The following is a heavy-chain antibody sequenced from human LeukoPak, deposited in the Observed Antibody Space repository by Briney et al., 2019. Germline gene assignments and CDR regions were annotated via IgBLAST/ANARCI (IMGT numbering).Heavy chain of an antibody. V-gene: IGHV5-51*01. D-gene: IGHD2-2*01. CDR1: GYSFTSYW. CDR2: IYPGDSDT. J-gene: IGHJ3*02. CDR3: AGSEVVPAAMRAFDI. Sequence: GESLKISCKGSGYSFTSYWIGWVRQMPGKGLEWMGIIYPGDSDTRYSPSFQGQVTISADKSISTAYLQWSSLKASDTAMYYCAGSEVVPAAMRAFDIWGQGTMVTVSS.